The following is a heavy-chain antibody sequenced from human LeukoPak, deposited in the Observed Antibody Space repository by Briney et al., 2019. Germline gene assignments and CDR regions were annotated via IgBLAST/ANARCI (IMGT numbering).Heavy chain of an antibody. D-gene: IGHD3-3*01. J-gene: IGHJ5*02. V-gene: IGHV3-23*01. CDR2: ISGSGGST. CDR3: AKEGAYYDFWSGLSDDWFPKAWFDP. Sequence: GGSLRLSCAASGFTFSSYAMSWVRQAPGKGLEWVSAISGSGGSTYYADSVKGRFTISRDNSKNTLYLQMNSLKGEDTAVYYCAKEGAYYDFWSGLSDDWFPKAWFDPWGQGTLVTVSS. CDR1: GFTFSSYA.